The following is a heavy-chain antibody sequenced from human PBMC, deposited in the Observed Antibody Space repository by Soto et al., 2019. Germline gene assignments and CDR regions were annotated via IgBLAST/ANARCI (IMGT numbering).Heavy chain of an antibody. CDR3: AKVISHLPDILTGHHTPTGAFDI. V-gene: IGHV3-23*01. J-gene: IGHJ3*02. CDR1: GFTFSSYA. CDR2: ISGSGGST. Sequence: GGSLRLSCAASGFTFSSYAMSWVRQAPGKGLEWVSAISGSGGSTYYADSVKGRFTISRDNSKNTLYLQMNSLRAEDTAVYYCAKVISHLPDILTGHHTPTGAFDIWGQGTMVTVSS. D-gene: IGHD3-9*01.